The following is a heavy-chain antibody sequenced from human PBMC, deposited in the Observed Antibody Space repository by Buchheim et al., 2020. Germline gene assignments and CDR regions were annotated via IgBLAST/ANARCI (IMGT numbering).Heavy chain of an antibody. CDR2: IKGDGSET. CDR1: GFTFNTYW. D-gene: IGHD3/OR15-3a*01. J-gene: IGHJ4*02. V-gene: IGHV3-7*01. CDR3: ASDLNWEGY. Sequence: EEPLVESGGGLVQPGGSLRLSCAASGFTFNTYWMTWVRQAPGKGLEWVANIKGDGSETYYVDSVKGRFTISRDNAKNSLYLKMNSLRADDTALYYCASDLNWEGYWGQGTL.